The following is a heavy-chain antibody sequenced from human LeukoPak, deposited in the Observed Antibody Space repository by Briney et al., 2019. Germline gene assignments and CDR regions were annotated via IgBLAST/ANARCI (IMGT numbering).Heavy chain of an antibody. Sequence: GGSLRLSCAASGFTVSSNYMSWVRQAPGKGLEWVSYISSSGSTIYYADSAKGRFTISRDNAKNSLYLQMNSLRAEDTAVYYCARELLWFGELSYYYGMDVWGQGTTVTVSS. D-gene: IGHD3-10*01. CDR2: ISSSGSTI. CDR1: GFTVSSNY. CDR3: ARELLWFGELSYYYGMDV. V-gene: IGHV3-11*04. J-gene: IGHJ6*02.